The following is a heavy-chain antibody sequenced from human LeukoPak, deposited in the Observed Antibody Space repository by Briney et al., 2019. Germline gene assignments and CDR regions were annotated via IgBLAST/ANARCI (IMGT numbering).Heavy chain of an antibody. D-gene: IGHD6-19*01. CDR3: ATRHSSGWFFDY. J-gene: IGHJ4*02. Sequence: PGGSLRLSCAASGFTFSNYGMNWVRQAPGKGLEWVSSISSSGDYAYYADSVKGRFTISRDNAQNSLYLQMNSLRAEDTALYYCATRHSSGWFFDYWGQGTLVTVSS. CDR1: GFTFSNYG. V-gene: IGHV3-21*01. CDR2: ISSSGDYA.